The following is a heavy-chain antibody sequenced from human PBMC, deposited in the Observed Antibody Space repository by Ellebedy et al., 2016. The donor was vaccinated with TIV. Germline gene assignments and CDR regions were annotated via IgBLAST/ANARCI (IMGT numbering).Heavy chain of an antibody. Sequence: GESLKISXVASGFPFSAYAMSWVRQAPGKGLEWVSAFGGNGGTTYYADSMKGRFTISRDNAKNSLFLQMNSLRADDTAVYYCVRARPYCGGDCFSFGNWGQGSLVTVSS. CDR2: FGGNGGTT. J-gene: IGHJ4*02. CDR3: VRARPYCGGDCFSFGN. D-gene: IGHD2-21*02. CDR1: GFPFSAYA. V-gene: IGHV3-23*01.